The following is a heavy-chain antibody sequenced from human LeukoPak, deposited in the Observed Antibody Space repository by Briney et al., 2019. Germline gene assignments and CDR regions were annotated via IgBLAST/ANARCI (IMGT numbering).Heavy chain of an antibody. D-gene: IGHD3-10*01. V-gene: IGHV4-34*01. Sequence: SETLSLTCAVYGGSFSGYYWSWIRQPPGEELEWIGEINHSGSTNYNPSLKSRVTISVDTSKNQFSLKPSSVTAADTAVYYCARRPMVRGVIDYWGQGTQVTVSS. J-gene: IGHJ4*02. CDR1: GGSFSGYY. CDR3: ARRPMVRGVIDY. CDR2: INHSGST.